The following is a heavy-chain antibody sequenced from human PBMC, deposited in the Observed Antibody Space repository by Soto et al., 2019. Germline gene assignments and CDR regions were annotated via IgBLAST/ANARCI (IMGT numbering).Heavy chain of an antibody. D-gene: IGHD3-10*01. Sequence: GGSLRLSCAASGFTFSSYAMSWVRQAPGKGLEWVPAISGSGGSTYYADSVKGRFTISRDNSKNTLYLQMNSLRAEDTAVYYCTKVRGYAFDIWGQGTMVTVSS. J-gene: IGHJ3*02. CDR2: ISGSGGST. CDR1: GFTFSSYA. CDR3: TKVRGYAFDI. V-gene: IGHV3-23*01.